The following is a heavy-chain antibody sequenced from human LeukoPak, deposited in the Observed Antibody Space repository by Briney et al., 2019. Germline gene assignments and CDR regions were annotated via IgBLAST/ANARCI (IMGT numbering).Heavy chain of an antibody. CDR1: GGTFSSYA. CDR3: ARDKVSMVRGVKYYFDY. J-gene: IGHJ4*02. CDR2: IIPIFGTA. Sequence: GASVKVSCKASGGTFSSYAISWVRQAPGQGLEWMGGIIPIFGTANYAQKFQGRVTITADESTGTAYMELSSLRSGDTAVYYCARDKVSMVRGVKYYFDYWGQGTLVTVSS. D-gene: IGHD3-10*01. V-gene: IGHV1-69*13.